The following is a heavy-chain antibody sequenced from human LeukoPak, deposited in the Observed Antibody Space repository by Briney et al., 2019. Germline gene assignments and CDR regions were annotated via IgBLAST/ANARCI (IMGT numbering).Heavy chain of an antibody. D-gene: IGHD2-15*01. CDR3: ARNPRNVGLAP. V-gene: IGHV3-74*01. J-gene: IGHJ5*02. Sequence: GGSLRLSCVASGFSLSGYWMYRVRQAPGKGLMYISRNNGDGSTTNYADVVKGRFTMSRDNVKNTLYLQMNSLRVEDTAVYYCARNPRNVGLAPWGQGTLVTVSS. CDR1: GFSLSGYW. CDR2: NNGDGSTT.